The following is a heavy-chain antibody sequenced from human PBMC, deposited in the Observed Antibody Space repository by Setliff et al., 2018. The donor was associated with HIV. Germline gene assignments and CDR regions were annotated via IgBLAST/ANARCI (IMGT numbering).Heavy chain of an antibody. CDR2: FDPEDGET. CDR1: GYTLTEVS. J-gene: IGHJ4*02. V-gene: IGHV1-24*01. D-gene: IGHD5-12*01. Sequence: ASVKVSCKVSGYTLTEVSMHWVRQAHGLDWMGYFDPEDGETVYAQKFQGRVTMTEDTSTGTAYMELSGLRSEDTAMYYCAIDVIGGWLRPMPDYWGPGTLVTVSS. CDR3: AIDVIGGWLRPMPDY.